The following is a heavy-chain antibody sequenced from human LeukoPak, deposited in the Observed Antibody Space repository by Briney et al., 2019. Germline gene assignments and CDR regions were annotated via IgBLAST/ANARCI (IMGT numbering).Heavy chain of an antibody. J-gene: IGHJ4*02. CDR2: IKSDGSRT. CDR3: ARELPFDY. V-gene: IGHV3-74*01. Sequence: GGSLRLSCAASGFTFSNYWMHWIRQAPGKGLVWVSRIKSDGSRTDYADSVKGRFTISRDNAKNTLYLQMNSLRAEDTAVYYCARELPFDYWGQGTLVTVSS. D-gene: IGHD2-15*01. CDR1: GFTFSNYW.